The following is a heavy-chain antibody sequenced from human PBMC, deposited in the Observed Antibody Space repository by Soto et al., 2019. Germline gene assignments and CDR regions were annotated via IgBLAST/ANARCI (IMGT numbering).Heavy chain of an antibody. CDR2: ISAYNGNT. J-gene: IGHJ6*02. Sequence: GASVKVSCKASGYTFTSYGISWVRQAPGQGLEWMGWISAYNGNTNYAQKLQGRVTMTTDTSTSTAYMELRSLRSDDTAVYYCARDGAYYGSGRIYYYYGMDVWGQGTTVTVSS. CDR3: ARDGAYYGSGRIYYYYGMDV. CDR1: GYTFTSYG. V-gene: IGHV1-18*01. D-gene: IGHD3-10*01.